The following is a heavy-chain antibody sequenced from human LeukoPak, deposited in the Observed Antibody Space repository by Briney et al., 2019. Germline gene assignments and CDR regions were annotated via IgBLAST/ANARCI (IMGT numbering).Heavy chain of an antibody. CDR1: GFTFDDYG. CDR3: AKDRDSSVAGTLPLDY. Sequence: RAGGSLRLSCAASGFTFDDYGMSWVRQAPGKGLEWVSGINWNGGGTGYADSVKGRFTISRDNSKNTLYLQMNSLRAEDTAVYYCAKDRDSSVAGTLPLDYWGQGTLVTASS. V-gene: IGHV3-20*04. D-gene: IGHD6-13*01. J-gene: IGHJ4*02. CDR2: INWNGGGT.